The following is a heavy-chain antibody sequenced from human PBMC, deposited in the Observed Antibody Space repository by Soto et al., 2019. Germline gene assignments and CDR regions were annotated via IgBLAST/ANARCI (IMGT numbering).Heavy chain of an antibody. Sequence: PGGSLRLSCAASGFTFSDYYMSWIRKAPGKGLEWVSYISSSSSYTNYADSVKGRFTISRDNAKNSLYLQMNSLRAEDTAVYYWARYDPYTRCPDPWGQGTLVTVSS. J-gene: IGHJ5*02. CDR1: GFTFSDYY. CDR2: ISSSSSYT. CDR3: ARYDPYTRCPDP. V-gene: IGHV3-11*06. D-gene: IGHD2-2*01.